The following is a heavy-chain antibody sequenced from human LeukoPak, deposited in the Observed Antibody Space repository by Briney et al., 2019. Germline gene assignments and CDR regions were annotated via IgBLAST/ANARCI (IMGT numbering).Heavy chain of an antibody. Sequence: ETLSLTCTVSGGSISIYYWSWVRQAPEKGLEWVSAISGSGGSTYYADSVKGRFTISRDNSKNTLFLQMNSLRAEDTAVYYCAKGSTSGWYGWFDPWGQGTLVTVSS. CDR3: AKGSTSGWYGWFDP. V-gene: IGHV3-23*01. D-gene: IGHD6-19*01. CDR2: ISGSGGST. CDR1: GGSISIYY. J-gene: IGHJ5*02.